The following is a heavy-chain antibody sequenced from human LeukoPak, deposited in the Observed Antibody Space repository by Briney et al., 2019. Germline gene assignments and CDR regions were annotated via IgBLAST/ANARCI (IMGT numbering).Heavy chain of an antibody. Sequence: GGSLRLSCAASGFTLSSYWMHWVRQAPGKGLVWVSRIKRDGSTNYADSVKGRFTISRDNAKNTVSLQMNSLRAEDTGVYYCARAPSEIGGYYPEYFRHWGQGTLVTVSS. J-gene: IGHJ1*01. CDR3: ARAPSEIGGYYPEYFRH. V-gene: IGHV3-74*01. D-gene: IGHD3-22*01. CDR1: GFTLSSYW. CDR2: IKRDGST.